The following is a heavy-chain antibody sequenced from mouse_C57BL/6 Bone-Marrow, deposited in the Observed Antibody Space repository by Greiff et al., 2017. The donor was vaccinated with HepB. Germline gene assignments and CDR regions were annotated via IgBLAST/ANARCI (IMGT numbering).Heavy chain of an antibody. CDR2: IYPRSGNT. J-gene: IGHJ3*01. Sequence: QVQLQQSGAELARPGASVKLSCKASGYTFTSYGISWVKQRTGQGLEWIGEIYPRSGNTNYKEKFKGKATLTADKSSSTAYMELRSLTSEDSAVYFCERGGIFGRSWFAYWGQGTLVTVSA. V-gene: IGHV1-81*01. CDR1: GYTFTSYG. CDR3: ERGGIFGRSWFAY.